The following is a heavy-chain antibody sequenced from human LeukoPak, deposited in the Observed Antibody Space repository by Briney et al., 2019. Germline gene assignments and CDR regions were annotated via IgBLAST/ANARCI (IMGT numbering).Heavy chain of an antibody. CDR2: ITYDGSDK. CDR1: GFTFSNYA. Sequence: PGGSLRLSCVVSGFTFSNYAMHWVRQAPGKGLEWVAVITYDGSDKYYVDTVKGRFTISRDNSKNTLYLQMNSLRAEDTAVYYCARESEALDIWGQGTMVTVSS. J-gene: IGHJ3*02. V-gene: IGHV3-30*04. CDR3: ARESEALDI.